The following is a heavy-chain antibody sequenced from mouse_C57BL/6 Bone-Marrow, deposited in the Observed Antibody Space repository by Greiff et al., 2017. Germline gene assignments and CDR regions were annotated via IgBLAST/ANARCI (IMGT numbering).Heavy chain of an antibody. CDR1: GYTFTDYY. CDR3: ARGDYGSSYWYFDV. D-gene: IGHD1-1*01. Sequence: VKLMESGAELVRPGASVKLSCKASGYTFTDYYINWVKQRPGQGLEWIARMYPGSGNTYYNEKLKGKATLTAEKSSSTAYMQLSSLTSEDSAVYFCARGDYGSSYWYFDVWGTGTTVTVSS. J-gene: IGHJ1*03. CDR2: MYPGSGNT. V-gene: IGHV1-76*01.